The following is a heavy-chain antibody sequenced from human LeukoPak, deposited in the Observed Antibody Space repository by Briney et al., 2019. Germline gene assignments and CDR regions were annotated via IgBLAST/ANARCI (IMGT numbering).Heavy chain of an antibody. J-gene: IGHJ4*02. D-gene: IGHD3-16*02. V-gene: IGHV1-18*01. CDR2: ISAYNGIT. CDR3: ARDRSGMITFGGVIVTFDY. CDR1: GYTFTSYG. Sequence: ASVKVSCKASGYTFTSYGISWVRQAPGQGLEWMGWISAYNGITNYAQKLQGRVTMTTDTSTSTAYMELRSLRSDDTAVYYCARDRSGMITFGGVIVTFDYWGQGTLVTVSS.